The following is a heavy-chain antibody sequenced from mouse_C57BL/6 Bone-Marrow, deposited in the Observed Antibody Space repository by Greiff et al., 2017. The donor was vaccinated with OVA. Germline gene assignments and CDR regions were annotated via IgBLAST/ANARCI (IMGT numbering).Heavy chain of an antibody. CDR3: AREGYGFLRGGFAY. Sequence: QVQLQQPGAELVKPGASVKMSCKASGYTLTSYWITWVKQRPGQGLEWIGDIYPGSGSTNYNEKFKSKATLTVDTSSSTAYMQLSSLTSEDSAVYYCAREGYGFLRGGFAYWGQGTLVTVSA. V-gene: IGHV1-55*01. J-gene: IGHJ3*01. CDR2: IYPGSGST. D-gene: IGHD3-1*01. CDR1: GYTLTSYW.